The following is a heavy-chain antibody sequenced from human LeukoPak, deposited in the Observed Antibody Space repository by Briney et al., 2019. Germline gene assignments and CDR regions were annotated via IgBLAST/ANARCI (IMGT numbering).Heavy chain of an antibody. Sequence: ASVKVPCKASGYTFTSYDINWVRQATGQGLEWMGWMNPNSGNTGYAQKFQGRVTITRNTSISTAYMELSSLRSEDTAVYYCARVRAHIVVVIAKEGAFDIWGQGTMVTVSS. CDR2: MNPNSGNT. V-gene: IGHV1-8*03. CDR3: ARVRAHIVVVIAKEGAFDI. CDR1: GYTFTSYD. D-gene: IGHD2-21*01. J-gene: IGHJ3*02.